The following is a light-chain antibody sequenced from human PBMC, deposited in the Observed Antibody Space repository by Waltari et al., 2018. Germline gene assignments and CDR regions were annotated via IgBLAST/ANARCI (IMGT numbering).Light chain of an antibody. J-gene: IGLJ2*01. CDR3: AAWDDSLNGVV. CDR2: SNN. Sequence: QSVLTQPPSASGTPGQRVTISCSGSRSNIGSNTVNWYQQHPGTAPNLLIYSNNQRPSGVPDRFSGSKSGTSASLAISGLQSEDEADYYCAAWDDSLNGVVFGGGTKLTVL. CDR1: RSNIGSNT. V-gene: IGLV1-44*01.